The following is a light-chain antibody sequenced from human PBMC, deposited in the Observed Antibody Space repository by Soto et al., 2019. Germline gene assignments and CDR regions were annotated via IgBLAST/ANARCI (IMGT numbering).Light chain of an antibody. CDR2: AAS. J-gene: IGKJ2*02. Sequence: AIQMTQSPSSLSASVGDRVTITCRASQGIRNDLGWYQQKPGKAPKLLIYAASSLQSGVPSRVSGSGAGTDFTLTISSLQPEDFAPYYCLQDYNYPRTFGEGTKLEIK. CDR1: QGIRND. V-gene: IGKV1-6*01. CDR3: LQDYNYPRT.